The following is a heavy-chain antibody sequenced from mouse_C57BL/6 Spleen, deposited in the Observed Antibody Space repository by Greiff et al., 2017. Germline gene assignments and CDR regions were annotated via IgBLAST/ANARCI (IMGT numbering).Heavy chain of an antibody. V-gene: IGHV1-53*01. CDR2: INPSNGGT. J-gene: IGHJ3*01. CDR3: ARADYYGSKGFAY. CDR1: GYTFTSYW. D-gene: IGHD1-1*01. Sequence: VQLQQPGTELVKPGASVKLSCKASGYTFTSYWMHWVKQRPGQGLEWIGNINPSNGGTNYNEKFKSKATLTVDKSSSTAYVQLSSLTSEDSAVYYCARADYYGSKGFAYWGQGTLVTVSA.